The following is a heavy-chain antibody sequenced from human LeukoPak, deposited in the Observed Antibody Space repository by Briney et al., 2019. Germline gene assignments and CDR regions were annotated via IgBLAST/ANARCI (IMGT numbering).Heavy chain of an antibody. CDR3: ARRAERYSSSWYDY. CDR2: IYYSGST. Sequence: PSETLSLTCTVSGGSISSYYWSWIRQPPGKGLEWIGYIYYSGSTKYNPSLKSRVTISVDTSKNQFSLKLSSVTAADTAVYYCARRAERYSSSWYDYWGQGTLVTVSS. J-gene: IGHJ4*02. D-gene: IGHD6-13*01. V-gene: IGHV4-59*08. CDR1: GGSISSYY.